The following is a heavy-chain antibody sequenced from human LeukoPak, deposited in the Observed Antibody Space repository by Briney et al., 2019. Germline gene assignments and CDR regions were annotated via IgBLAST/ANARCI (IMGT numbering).Heavy chain of an antibody. D-gene: IGHD6-6*01. CDR3: TRLGIAPRDFDY. Sequence: GGSLGLSCAASGFTFSDHYIDWVRQAPGKGLEWVGRSRDKGNRYTTAYAASVRGRFTISRDDSKNSLYLQMNSLKIEDTAVYYCTRLGIAPRDFDYWGQGTLVTVSS. J-gene: IGHJ4*02. CDR2: SRDKGNRYTT. V-gene: IGHV3-72*01. CDR1: GFTFSDHY.